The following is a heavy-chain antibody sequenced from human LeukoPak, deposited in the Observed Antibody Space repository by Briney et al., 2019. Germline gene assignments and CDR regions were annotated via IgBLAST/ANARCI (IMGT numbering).Heavy chain of an antibody. CDR3: ARDQGDIVVVPDAFDI. D-gene: IGHD2-2*01. V-gene: IGHV1-18*04. J-gene: IGHJ3*02. Sequence: ASVKVSCKASGYTFTSYGISWVRQAPGLGLEWMGWISAYNGNTNYAQKLQGRVTMTTDTSTSTAYMELRSLRSDDTAVYYCARDQGDIVVVPDAFDIWGQGTMVTVSS. CDR1: GYTFTSYG. CDR2: ISAYNGNT.